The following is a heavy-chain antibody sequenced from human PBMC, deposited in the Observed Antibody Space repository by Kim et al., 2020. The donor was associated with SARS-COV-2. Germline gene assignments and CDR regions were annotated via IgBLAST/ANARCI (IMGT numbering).Heavy chain of an antibody. CDR3: ARARQGYYYDSSGYSDFDY. V-gene: IGHV1-18*01. J-gene: IGHJ4*02. CDR1: GYTFTSYG. Sequence: ASVKVSCKASGYTFTSYGISWVRQAPGQGLEWMGWISAYNGNTNYAQKLQGRVTMTTDTSTSTAYMELRSLRSDDTAVYYCARARQGYYYDSSGYSDFDYWGQGTLVPVSS. CDR2: ISAYNGNT. D-gene: IGHD3-22*01.